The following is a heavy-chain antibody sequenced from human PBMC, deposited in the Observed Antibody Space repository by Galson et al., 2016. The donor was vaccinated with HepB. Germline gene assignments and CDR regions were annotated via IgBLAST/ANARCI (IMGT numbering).Heavy chain of an antibody. Sequence: TLSLTCTVSGDSLSNSDSYWSWLRQTPGKGLEWLGYTYYGGSTYENPSLRSRLRMSVDMSKNHFSLRLSSLTAADTAVYYWARGTLDDNYLYHGLDVWGQGTPVTVSS. V-gene: IGHV4-30-4*01. CDR3: ARGTLDDNYLYHGLDV. D-gene: IGHD5-24*01. CDR1: GDSLSNSDSY. CDR2: TYYGGST. J-gene: IGHJ6*02.